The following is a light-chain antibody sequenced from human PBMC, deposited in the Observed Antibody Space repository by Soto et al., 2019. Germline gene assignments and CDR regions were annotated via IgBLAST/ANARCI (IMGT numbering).Light chain of an antibody. CDR2: GAS. CDR1: QSVNSNY. J-gene: IGKJ1*01. Sequence: ELVLTQSPGTLSLSPGERATLSCRASQSVNSNYLAWYQQKPGQAPRLLFSGASSRATGIPDRFSGSGSGTVFTLTISRLEPEDFATYYCHQYTPTFGQGTKVDIK. V-gene: IGKV3-20*01. CDR3: HQYTPT.